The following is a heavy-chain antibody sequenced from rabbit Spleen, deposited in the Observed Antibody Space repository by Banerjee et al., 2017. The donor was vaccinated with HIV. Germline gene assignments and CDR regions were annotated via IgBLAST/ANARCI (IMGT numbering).Heavy chain of an antibody. CDR3: TTSDIDFYRAFDL. Sequence: QSLEESGGDLVKPGASLTLTCTASGFSFSSAYDMCWVRQAPGKGLEWIACIYAGSSGSAYYASWAKGRFTISQTSSTTVTLQMTSLTAADTATYFCTTSDIDFYRAFDLWGQGTLVTVS. V-gene: IGHV1S40*01. D-gene: IGHD7-1*01. J-gene: IGHJ4*01. CDR1: GFSFSSAYD. CDR2: IYAGSSGSA.